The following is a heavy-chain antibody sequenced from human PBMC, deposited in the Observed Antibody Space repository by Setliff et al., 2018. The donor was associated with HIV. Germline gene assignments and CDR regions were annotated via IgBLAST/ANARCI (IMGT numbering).Heavy chain of an antibody. CDR2: ISSGGEIM. Sequence: PGGSLRLSCAASGFTVSSNSMSWVRQAPGKGLEWVSAISSGGEIMFYADSVKGRFTISRDNSKNTLYLQMISLRADDTAVYYCAKSLLVAGNDYWGQGTLVTVSS. V-gene: IGHV3-23*01. CDR3: AKSLLVAGNDY. D-gene: IGHD2-8*02. CDR1: GFTVSSNS. J-gene: IGHJ4*02.